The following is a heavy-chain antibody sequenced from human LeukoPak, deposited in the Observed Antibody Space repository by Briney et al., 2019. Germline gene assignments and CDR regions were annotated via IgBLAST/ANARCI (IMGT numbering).Heavy chain of an antibody. CDR3: ARDRNSGYDLYYYYGMDV. D-gene: IGHD5-12*01. J-gene: IGHJ6*02. Sequence: SETLSLTCTVSGGSISSYYWSWIRQPPGKGLEWIGYIYYSGSTNYNPSLKSRVTISVDTSKNQFSLKLSSVTAADTAVYYCARDRNSGYDLYYYYGMDVWSQGTTVTVSS. CDR1: GGSISSYY. CDR2: IYYSGST. V-gene: IGHV4-59*01.